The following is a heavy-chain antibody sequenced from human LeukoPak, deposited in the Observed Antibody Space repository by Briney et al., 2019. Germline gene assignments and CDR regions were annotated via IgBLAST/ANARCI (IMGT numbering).Heavy chain of an antibody. CDR2: SSAYNGNT. J-gene: IGHJ4*02. CDR3: ARDSIMVRGATDY. V-gene: IGHV1-18*01. D-gene: IGHD3-10*01. Sequence: GASVKVSCKAPGYTFTSYGISWVRQAPGQGLEWMGWSSAYNGNTNYAQRLQGRVTMTTDTSTTTAYMELRSLRSDDTAVYYCARDSIMVRGATDYWGQGTLVTVSS. CDR1: GYTFTSYG.